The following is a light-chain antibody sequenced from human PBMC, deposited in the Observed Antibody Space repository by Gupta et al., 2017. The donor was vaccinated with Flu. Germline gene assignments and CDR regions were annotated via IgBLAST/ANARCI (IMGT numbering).Light chain of an antibody. J-gene: IGKJ4*01. Sequence: DYQLTQSPSFLSASVGDRVTITCRASHDISNYLAWYQQQPGKVPKLLIYAASTLQSGVPSRFSGSGSGTEFTLTISGLQPEDLATYYCQQLSAWLTFGGGTKIEIK. V-gene: IGKV1-9*01. CDR1: HDISNY. CDR2: AAS. CDR3: QQLSAWLT.